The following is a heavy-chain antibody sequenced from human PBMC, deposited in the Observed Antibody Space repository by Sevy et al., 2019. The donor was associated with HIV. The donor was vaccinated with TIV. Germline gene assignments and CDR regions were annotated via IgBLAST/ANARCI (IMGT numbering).Heavy chain of an antibody. CDR2: ISGTGNTI. CDR3: ARVPPYYDSNVSDF. Sequence: GGSLRLSCAASGFTFSSHSMNWVRQTPGKGLEWISYISGTGNTIYYADSLKGRFTTSRDNAKNSLYLQLKSLRDEDTAIYYCARVPPYYDSNVSDFWGQGSLVTVSS. V-gene: IGHV3-48*02. J-gene: IGHJ4*02. CDR1: GFTFSSHS. D-gene: IGHD3-22*01.